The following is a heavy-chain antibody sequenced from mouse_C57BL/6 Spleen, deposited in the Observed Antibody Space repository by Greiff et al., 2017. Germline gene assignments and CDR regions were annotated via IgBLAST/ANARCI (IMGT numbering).Heavy chain of an antibody. CDR2: IRNKANNHAT. J-gene: IGHJ3*01. Sequence: EVNVVESGGGLVQPGGSMKLSCAASGFTFSDAWMDWVRQSPEKGLEWVAEIRNKANNHATYYAESVKGRFPISRDDSKSSVYLQKNSLRAEDTGIYYCTRRDSGYYVAWFAYWGQGTLVTVSA. CDR3: TRRDSGYYVAWFAY. V-gene: IGHV6-6*01. D-gene: IGHD2-3*01. CDR1: GFTFSDAW.